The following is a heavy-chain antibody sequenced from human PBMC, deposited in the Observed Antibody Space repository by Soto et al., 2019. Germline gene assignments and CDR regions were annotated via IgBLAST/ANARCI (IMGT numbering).Heavy chain of an antibody. CDR2: IYLSDSDT. V-gene: IGHV5-51*01. Sequence: GESLNISCQGPGYSFTSYWIAWVRQMPGKGLEWMGIIYLSDSDTRYSPSFQGRVTISADKSISTAYLQWSSLKASDTDMYYCARYSSGWPYYFDYWGQGTLVTVSS. CDR3: ARYSSGWPYYFDY. J-gene: IGHJ4*02. D-gene: IGHD6-19*01. CDR1: GYSFTSYW.